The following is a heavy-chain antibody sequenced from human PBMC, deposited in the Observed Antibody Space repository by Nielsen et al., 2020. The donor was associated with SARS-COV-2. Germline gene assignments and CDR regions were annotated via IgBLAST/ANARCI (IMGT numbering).Heavy chain of an antibody. Sequence: GGSLRLSCAASGFTFSSYWMSWVRQAPGKGLEWVANIKQDGSEKYYVDSVKGRFTISRDNAKNSLYLQMNSLRAEGTAVYYCAREGDCSSTSCYTYYYYYYMDVWGKGTTVTVSS. D-gene: IGHD2-2*02. CDR2: IKQDGSEK. CDR3: AREGDCSSTSCYTYYYYYYMDV. CDR1: GFTFSSYW. V-gene: IGHV3-7*03. J-gene: IGHJ6*03.